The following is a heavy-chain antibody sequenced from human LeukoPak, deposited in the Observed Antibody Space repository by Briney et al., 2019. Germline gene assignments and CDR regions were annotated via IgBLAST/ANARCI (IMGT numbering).Heavy chain of an antibody. Sequence: ASVKVSCKASGGTFSSYAISWVRQAPGQGLEWMGGIIPIFGTANYAQKFQGRVTITADESTSTAYMELSSLRSEDTAVYYCARGFTVAGTWNFQHWGQGTLVTVSS. J-gene: IGHJ1*01. CDR3: ARGFTVAGTWNFQH. CDR2: IIPIFGTA. V-gene: IGHV1-69*01. D-gene: IGHD6-19*01. CDR1: GGTFSSYA.